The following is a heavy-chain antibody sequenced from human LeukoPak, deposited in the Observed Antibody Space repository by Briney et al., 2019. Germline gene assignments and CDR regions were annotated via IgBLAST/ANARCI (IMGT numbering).Heavy chain of an antibody. CDR1: GSRFISDW. V-gene: IGHV5-51*01. J-gene: IGHJ4*02. CDR3: ARHARPYDNSGSIGEFDY. Sequence: GEALQISCKGAGSRFISDWIGGGRQLPGKGLGWRGIIYTGDSHTRYTPSFQGQATISAHTSISTAYLQWTSLKASDTAMYYCARHARPYDNSGSIGEFDYWGQGTLVTASS. D-gene: IGHD3-22*01. CDR2: IYTGDSHT.